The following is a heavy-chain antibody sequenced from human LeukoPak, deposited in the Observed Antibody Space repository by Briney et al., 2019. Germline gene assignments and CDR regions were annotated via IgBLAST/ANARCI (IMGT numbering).Heavy chain of an antibody. V-gene: IGHV4-59*01. CDR3: ARGGPAPRRDGVSYLY. CDR1: GGSISGYY. Sequence: SETLSLTCTVSGGSISGYYWSWSRQPPGEGLEWIAYTYYGGSIQYNSTLRNRVTILVDTSKNQFSLRLTSVTTADTAVYYCARGGPAPRRDGVSYLYWGQGILVTVSS. CDR2: TYYGGSI. J-gene: IGHJ4*02. D-gene: IGHD2-8*01.